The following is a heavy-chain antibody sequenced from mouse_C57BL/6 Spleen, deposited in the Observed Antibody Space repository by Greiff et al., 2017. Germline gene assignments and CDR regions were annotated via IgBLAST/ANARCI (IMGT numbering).Heavy chain of an antibody. J-gene: IGHJ2*01. CDR3: TRLGYYGGSYGDY. Sequence: QVQLQQSGAELVRPGASVTLSCKASGYTFTDYEMHWVKQTPVHGLEWIGAIDPETGGTAYNQKFKGKAILTADNSSSTAYMELRSLTSEDSAVYYCTRLGYYGGSYGDYWGQGTTLTVSS. CDR2: IDPETGGT. D-gene: IGHD1-1*01. CDR1: GYTFTDYE. V-gene: IGHV1-15*01.